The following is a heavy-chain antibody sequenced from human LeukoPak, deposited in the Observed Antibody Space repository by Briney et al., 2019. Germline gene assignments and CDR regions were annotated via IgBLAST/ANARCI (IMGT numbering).Heavy chain of an antibody. D-gene: IGHD5-24*01. CDR2: IWYDGSNE. CDR3: ARDSIRDGYNSDYFDH. CDR1: GFTFSTYG. Sequence: PGGSLRLSCAASGFTFSTYGMHWVRQAPGKALEWVAVIWYDGSNEYYADSVKGRFTISRHNSKSTLYLQLNSLRAEDTAVYYCARDSIRDGYNSDYFDHWGQGTLVTVSS. V-gene: IGHV3-33*01. J-gene: IGHJ4*02.